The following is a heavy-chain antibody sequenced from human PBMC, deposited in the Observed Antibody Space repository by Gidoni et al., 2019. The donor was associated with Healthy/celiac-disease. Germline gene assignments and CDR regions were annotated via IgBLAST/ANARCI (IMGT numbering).Heavy chain of an antibody. CDR2: ISWNSGSI. CDR3: AKNGPSYYDSSDEADAFDI. V-gene: IGHV3-9*01. D-gene: IGHD3-22*01. J-gene: IGHJ3*02. Sequence: DVQLVESGGGLVQPGRSLRLSCAASGFTFDDYAMHWVRQAPGKGLEWVSGISWNSGSIGYADSVKGRFTISRDNAKNSLYLQMNSLRAEDTALYYCAKNGPSYYDSSDEADAFDIWGQGTMVTVSS. CDR1: GFTFDDYA.